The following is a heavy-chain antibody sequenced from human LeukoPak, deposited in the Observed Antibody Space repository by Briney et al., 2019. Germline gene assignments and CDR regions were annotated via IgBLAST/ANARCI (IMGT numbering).Heavy chain of an antibody. Sequence: ASVKVSCKASGYTVTGYYMHWVRQAPGQGLEWMGWINPNSGGTNYAQKFQGRVTMTRDTSISTAYMELSRLRSDDTAVYYCARVGTLFHAILNGLYYYYGMDVWGQGTTVTVSS. CDR1: GYTVTGYY. CDR3: ARVGTLFHAILNGLYYYYGMDV. J-gene: IGHJ6*02. V-gene: IGHV1-2*02. D-gene: IGHD3-9*01. CDR2: INPNSGGT.